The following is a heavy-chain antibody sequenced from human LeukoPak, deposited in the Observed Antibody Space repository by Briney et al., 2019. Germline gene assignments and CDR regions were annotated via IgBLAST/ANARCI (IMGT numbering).Heavy chain of an antibody. V-gene: IGHV3-23*01. CDR3: ARAHYGSGSYGLDY. J-gene: IGHJ4*02. CDR1: GFTFGSYA. Sequence: GGSLRLSCAASGFTFGSYAMSWVRQAPGKGLEWVSAITSSGSSTYYADSVKGRFTISRDNSKNTLYLQMNSLRAEDTAVYYCARAHYGSGSYGLDYWGQGTLVTVSS. CDR2: ITSSGSST. D-gene: IGHD3-10*01.